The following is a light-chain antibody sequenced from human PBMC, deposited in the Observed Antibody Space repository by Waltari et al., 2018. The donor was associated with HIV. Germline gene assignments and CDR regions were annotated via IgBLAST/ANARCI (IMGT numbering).Light chain of an antibody. CDR2: QDI. J-gene: IGLJ2*01. Sequence: SYELTQPPSVSVSPGQTASITCSGDKLGDKFACWYQQRPGQSPVLVIYQDIKRPSGIPERFSGSNSGNTATLTSGGTQAMDEADYYCQAWDSSTVVFGGGTKLTVL. CDR3: QAWDSSTVV. CDR1: KLGDKF. V-gene: IGLV3-1*01.